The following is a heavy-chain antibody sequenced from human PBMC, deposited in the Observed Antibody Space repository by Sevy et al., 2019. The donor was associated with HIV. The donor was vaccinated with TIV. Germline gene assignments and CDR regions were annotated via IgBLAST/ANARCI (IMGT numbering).Heavy chain of an antibody. Sequence: GGSLRLSCAASGFTFDDYAMHWVRQAPGKGLEWVSGISWNSGSIGYADSVKGRFTISRDNAKNSLYLQMNSLRAEDTALYYCAKDIGWYSSGGSCLFDYWGQGTLVTASS. CDR3: AKDIGWYSSGGSCLFDY. D-gene: IGHD2-15*01. CDR2: ISWNSGSI. J-gene: IGHJ4*02. V-gene: IGHV3-9*01. CDR1: GFTFDDYA.